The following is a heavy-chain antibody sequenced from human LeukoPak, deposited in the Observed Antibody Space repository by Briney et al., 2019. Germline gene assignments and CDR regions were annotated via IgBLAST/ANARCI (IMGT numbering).Heavy chain of an antibody. V-gene: IGHV4-39*07. Sequence: SETLSLTCTVSGGSISSSSYYWGWIRQPPGKGLEWIGSIYYSGSTYYNPSLKSRVTISVDTSKNQFSLKLSSVTAADTAVYYCARVSGIAAISSYFDYWGQGTLVTVSS. D-gene: IGHD6-13*01. CDR2: IYYSGST. CDR3: ARVSGIAAISSYFDY. CDR1: GGSISSSSYY. J-gene: IGHJ4*02.